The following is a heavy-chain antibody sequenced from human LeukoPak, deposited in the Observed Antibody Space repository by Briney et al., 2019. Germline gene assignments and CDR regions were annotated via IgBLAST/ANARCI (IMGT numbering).Heavy chain of an antibody. V-gene: IGHV4-34*01. D-gene: IGHD2-2*01. CDR1: GGSFSDYY. CDR3: ARVTCGVTNCYPDF. Sequence: PSETLSLTCAVYGGSFSDYYWSWIRQPPGKGLEWIGEINHSGTTNYNPSLKSRVTISVDTSKNQFSLKLSSVTAADTAVYYCARVTCGVTNCYPDFWGQGTLVTVSS. J-gene: IGHJ4*02. CDR2: INHSGTT.